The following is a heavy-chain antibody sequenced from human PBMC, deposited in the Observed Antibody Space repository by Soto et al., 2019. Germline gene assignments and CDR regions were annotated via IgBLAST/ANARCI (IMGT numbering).Heavy chain of an antibody. V-gene: IGHV4-30-4*01. J-gene: IGHJ4*02. CDR2: IYYSGST. CDR3: ARTEMDTVYFDY. Sequence: QVQLQESGPGLVKPSQTLSLTCTVSGGSISSGDYYWSWIRQPPGKGLEWIGYIYYSGSTYYNPSLKSRXXIXVXXSKNPFSLKLSAVTAADTAGYYCARTEMDTVYFDYWGQGTLVTVSS. CDR1: GGSISSGDYY. D-gene: IGHD5-18*01.